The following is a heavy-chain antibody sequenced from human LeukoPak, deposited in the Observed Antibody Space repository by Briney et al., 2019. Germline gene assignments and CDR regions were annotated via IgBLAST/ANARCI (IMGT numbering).Heavy chain of an antibody. CDR2: IYTSGST. CDR3: ARDSLVGGDFGYYGMDV. Sequence: SGTLSLTCTVSGGSISSYYWSWIRQPAGKELEWIGRIYTSGSTNYNPSLKSRVTMSVDTSKNQFSLKLSSVTAADTAVYYCARDSLVGGDFGYYGMDVWGQGTTVTVSS. D-gene: IGHD2-21*02. V-gene: IGHV4-4*07. J-gene: IGHJ6*02. CDR1: GGSISSYY.